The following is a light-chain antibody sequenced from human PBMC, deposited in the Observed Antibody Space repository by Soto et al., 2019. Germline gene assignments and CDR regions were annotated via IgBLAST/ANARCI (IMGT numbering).Light chain of an antibody. J-gene: IGLJ1*01. V-gene: IGLV2-23*01. CDR3: CSYAASSTLYV. CDR1: SSDVGNYDL. Sequence: QSALTQPASVSGSPGQSITISCTGTSSDVGNYDLVSWYQQHPGKAPKLMIYEDSKRPSGVSNRFSGSKSGNTASLTISGLQAEDEADYYCCSYAASSTLYVFGTGTKVTVL. CDR2: EDS.